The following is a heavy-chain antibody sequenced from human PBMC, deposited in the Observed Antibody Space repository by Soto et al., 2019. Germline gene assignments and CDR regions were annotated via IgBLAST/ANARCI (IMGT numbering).Heavy chain of an antibody. V-gene: IGHV4-31*03. CDR1: GGSISSGDYY. CDR3: ARWWSGSRQGFDP. D-gene: IGHD3-3*01. Sequence: QVQLQESGPGLVKPSQTLSLTCTVSGGSISSGDYYWSWIRQHPGKVLEWIGYIYYSGSTYYNPSHKSRVTISVDTSKNQFSLKLSSVTAGDTGVYYCARWWSGSRQGFDPWGQGTLVTVSS. J-gene: IGHJ5*02. CDR2: IYYSGST.